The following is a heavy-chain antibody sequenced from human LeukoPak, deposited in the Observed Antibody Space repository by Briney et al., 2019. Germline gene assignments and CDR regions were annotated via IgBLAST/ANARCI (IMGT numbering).Heavy chain of an antibody. D-gene: IGHD3-3*01. Sequence: GGSLRLSCAASGFTFSSYWMSWVRQAPGKGLEWVANIKQDGSEKYYVDSVKGRFTISRDNAKNSLYLQMNSLRAEDTAVYYCARDKSWSGYYINDYYYHGMDVWGQGTTVTVSS. CDR2: IKQDGSEK. CDR3: ARDKSWSGYYINDYYYHGMDV. V-gene: IGHV3-7*03. J-gene: IGHJ6*02. CDR1: GFTFSSYW.